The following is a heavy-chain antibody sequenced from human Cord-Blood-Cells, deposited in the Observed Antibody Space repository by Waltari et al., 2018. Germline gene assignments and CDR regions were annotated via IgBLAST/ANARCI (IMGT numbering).Heavy chain of an antibody. V-gene: IGHV1-8*03. CDR1: GYTFTSYD. CDR2: MNPNSGNR. D-gene: IGHD3-3*01. Sequence: QVQLVQSGAEVKKPGASVKVSCKASGYTFTSYDINWVRQATGQGLEWMGWMNPNSGNRAYAQKFQGRVTITRNTSISTAYMALSSLRSEDTAVYYCARTYYDFWSGPDYYYGMDVWGQGTTVTVSS. CDR3: ARTYYDFWSGPDYYYGMDV. J-gene: IGHJ6*02.